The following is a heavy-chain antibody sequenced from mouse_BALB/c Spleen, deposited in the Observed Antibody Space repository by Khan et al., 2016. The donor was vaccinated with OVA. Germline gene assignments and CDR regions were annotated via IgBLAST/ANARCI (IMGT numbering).Heavy chain of an antibody. CDR1: GYSITSDYA. D-gene: IGHD2-3*01. V-gene: IGHV3-2*02. J-gene: IGHJ4*01. Sequence: EVKLLESGPGLVKPSQSLSLTCTVTGYSITSDYAWNWIRQFPGNKLEWMGYISSSGSTNYNPALKSRISITRDTSKNQFFLQLNSVTTEDTATYYCARDGSRYNYAIDYWGQGTSGTVSS. CDR2: ISSSGST. CDR3: ARDGSRYNYAIDY.